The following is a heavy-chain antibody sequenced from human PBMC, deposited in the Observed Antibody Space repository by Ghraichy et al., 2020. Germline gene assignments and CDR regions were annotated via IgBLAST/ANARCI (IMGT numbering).Heavy chain of an antibody. CDR2: INARDGFT. J-gene: IGHJ4*02. CDR3: AREEDGMTIINFSECDY. CDR1: GYTFTSYY. Sequence: ASVKVSCKKSGYTFTSYYIHWVRQVPGQGLEWIAQINARDGFTNYAQKVQGRVTMTRDTSTKTVYMEVSSLRPEDTAEYYCAREEDGMTIINFSECDYWGQGTMVTF. V-gene: IGHV1-46*01. D-gene: IGHD3-10*01.